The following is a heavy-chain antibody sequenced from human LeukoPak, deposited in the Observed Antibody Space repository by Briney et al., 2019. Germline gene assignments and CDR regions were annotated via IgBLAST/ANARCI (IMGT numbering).Heavy chain of an antibody. CDR2: ISSSSSYI. D-gene: IGHD2-21*02. CDR3: ARDPGAWGEVVTALGDYYYGMDV. Sequence: KAGGSLRLTCAASGSTFSSYSMNWVRQAPGKGLEWVSSISSSSSYIYYADSVKGRFTISRDNAKNSLYLQMNSLRAEDTAVYYCARDPGAWGEVVTALGDYYYGMDVWGQGTTVTVSS. J-gene: IGHJ6*02. CDR1: GSTFSSYS. V-gene: IGHV3-21*01.